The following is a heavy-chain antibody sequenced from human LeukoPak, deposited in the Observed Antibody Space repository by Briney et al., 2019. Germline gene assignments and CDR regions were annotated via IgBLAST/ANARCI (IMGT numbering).Heavy chain of an antibody. V-gene: IGHV3-30-3*01. CDR3: AREGELRDFFDY. Sequence: GGSLRLSCAASGFTFSTFAIPWVRQAPGKGLEWVSFISKDETNKDYADSVKGRFTISRDNSKNTLYLQMNSLRAEDTAVYYCAREGELRDFFDYWGQGILVTVSS. CDR1: GFTFSTFA. J-gene: IGHJ4*02. D-gene: IGHD3-16*01. CDR2: ISKDETNK.